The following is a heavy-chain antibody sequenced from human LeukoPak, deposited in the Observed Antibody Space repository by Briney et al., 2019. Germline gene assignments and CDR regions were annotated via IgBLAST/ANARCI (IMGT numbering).Heavy chain of an antibody. CDR3: ARVGILFIAAAGIHSVDY. CDR1: GYTFTSYG. V-gene: IGHV1-18*01. CDR2: ISAYNGNT. Sequence: GASVKVSCKASGYTFTSYGISWVRQAPGQGLEWMGWISAYNGNTNYAQKLQGRVTMTTDTSTSTAYMELRSLRSDDTAVYYCARVGILFIAAAGIHSVDYWGQGTLVTVSS. J-gene: IGHJ4*02. D-gene: IGHD6-13*01.